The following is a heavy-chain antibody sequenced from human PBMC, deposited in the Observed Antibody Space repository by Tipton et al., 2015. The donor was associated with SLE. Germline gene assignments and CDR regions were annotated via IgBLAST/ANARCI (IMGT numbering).Heavy chain of an antibody. CDR1: GFTFSSYG. J-gene: IGHJ6*02. D-gene: IGHD6-19*01. Sequence: SLRLSCAASGFTFSSYGMHWVRQAPGKGLEYVSAISSNGGSTYYANSVKGRFTISRDNSKNTLYLQMDSLRAEDMAVYYCARVSVAGSYYYYGMDVWGQGTTVTVSS. V-gene: IGHV3-64*01. CDR2: ISSNGGST. CDR3: ARVSVAGSYYYYGMDV.